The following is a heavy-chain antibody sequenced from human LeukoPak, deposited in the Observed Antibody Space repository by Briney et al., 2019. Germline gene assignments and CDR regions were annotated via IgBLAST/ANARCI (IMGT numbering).Heavy chain of an antibody. V-gene: IGHV3-23*01. CDR3: AKDIVVVPAAMVGYYYYYGMDV. CDR1: GFTFSSYA. Sequence: GGALRLSCAASGFTFSSYAMSWVRPAPGKGLEWVSAISGSGGSTYYADSVKGRFTISRDNSKNTLYLQMNSLRAEDTAVYYCAKDIVVVPAAMVGYYYYYGMDVWGKGTTVTVSS. J-gene: IGHJ6*04. CDR2: ISGSGGST. D-gene: IGHD2-2*01.